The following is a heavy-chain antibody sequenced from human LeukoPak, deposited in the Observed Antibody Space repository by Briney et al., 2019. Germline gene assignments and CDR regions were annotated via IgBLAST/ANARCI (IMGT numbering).Heavy chain of an antibody. CDR2: IIPIFGTA. CDR3: ARETTGYSYGQVDY. D-gene: IGHD5-18*01. J-gene: IGHJ4*02. CDR1: GFTFSSYA. V-gene: IGHV1-69*05. Sequence: KPGGSLRLSCAASGFTFSSYAISWVRQAPGQGLEWMGGIIPIFGTANYAQKFQGRVTITTDESTSTAYMELSSLRSEDTAVYYCARETTGYSYGQVDYWGQGTLVTVSS.